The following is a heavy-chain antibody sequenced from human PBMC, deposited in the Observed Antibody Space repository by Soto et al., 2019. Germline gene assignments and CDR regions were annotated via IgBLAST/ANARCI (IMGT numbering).Heavy chain of an antibody. CDR1: GYTFTSYA. V-gene: IGHV1-3*01. Sequence: ASVKVSCKASGYTFTSYAMHWVRQAPGQRLEWMGWINAGNGNTKYSQKFQGRVTITRDTSASTAYTELSSLRSEDTAVYYCAASIHYYGMDVWGQGTTVTVSS. CDR2: INAGNGNT. CDR3: AASIHYYGMDV. J-gene: IGHJ6*02. D-gene: IGHD2-21*01.